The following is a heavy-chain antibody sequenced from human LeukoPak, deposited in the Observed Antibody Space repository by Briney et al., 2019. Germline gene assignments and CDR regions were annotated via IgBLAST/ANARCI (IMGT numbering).Heavy chain of an antibody. CDR2: INPSGGST. Sequence: ASVKVSCKASGYTFTSYYMHWVRQAPGQGLEWMGIINPSGGSTSYAQKFQGRVTMTRDMSTSTVYMELSSLRSEDTAVYYCARRGAVGVITSAFDIWGQGTMVIVSS. CDR1: GYTFTSYY. V-gene: IGHV1-46*01. CDR3: ARRGAVGVITSAFDI. J-gene: IGHJ3*02. D-gene: IGHD3-22*01.